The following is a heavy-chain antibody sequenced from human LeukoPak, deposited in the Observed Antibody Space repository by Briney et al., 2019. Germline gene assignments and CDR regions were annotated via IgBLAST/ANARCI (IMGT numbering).Heavy chain of an antibody. CDR3: ARDPTYYDFWSGYYRSAYFDY. CDR2: IKPDGSEK. CDR1: GFTFSNYW. J-gene: IGHJ4*02. V-gene: IGHV3-7*01. Sequence: GGSLRLSCAASGFTFSNYWMSWVRQAPGKGLEWVAKIKPDGSEKYYVDSVKGRFTISRDNAKNSLYLQMNSLRAEDTAVYYCARDPTYYDFWSGYYRSAYFDYWGQGTLVTVSS. D-gene: IGHD3-3*01.